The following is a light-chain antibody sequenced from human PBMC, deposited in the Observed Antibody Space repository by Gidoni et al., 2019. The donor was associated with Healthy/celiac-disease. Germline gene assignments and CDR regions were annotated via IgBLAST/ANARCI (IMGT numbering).Light chain of an antibody. CDR1: PSVSLSY. J-gene: IGKJ1*01. CDR2: GAS. V-gene: IGKV3-20*01. CDR3: QQYGSSQWT. Sequence: ELVLTQSPGTLSLSPGERATLSCRASPSVSLSYLAWYQQKPGQAPRLLIYGASSRATGIPDRFSGSGSGTDFTLTISRLEPEDFTGYYCQQYGSSQWTFGQGTKVEIK.